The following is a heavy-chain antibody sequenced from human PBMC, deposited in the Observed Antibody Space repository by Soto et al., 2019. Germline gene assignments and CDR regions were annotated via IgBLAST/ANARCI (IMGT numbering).Heavy chain of an antibody. D-gene: IGHD3-16*01. CDR2: IDPRSGDT. J-gene: IGHJ5*02. CDR3: ARKHLRDYIIWSLDP. V-gene: IGHV1-2*06. CDR1: GYTFTDNQ. Sequence: QAQLVQSGPEVKKPGASVKVSCKASGYTFTDNQIHWLRRAPGQRLEWMGRIDPRSGDTSFAQTSRGRVTMTRDTSTDTVYREWTRLTSDDTAMYYGARKHLRDYIIWSLDPWGQGTLVTVSS.